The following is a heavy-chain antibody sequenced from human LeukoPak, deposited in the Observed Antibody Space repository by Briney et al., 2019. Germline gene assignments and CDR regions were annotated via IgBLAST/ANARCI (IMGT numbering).Heavy chain of an antibody. J-gene: IGHJ4*02. Sequence: SVKVSCKASGGTFSSYAISWVRQAPGQGLEWMGRIIPILGIANYAQKFQGRVTMTRDTSTSTVYMELSSLRSEDTAVYYCARDADSSGYYYNYWGQGTLVTVSS. CDR1: GGTFSSYA. D-gene: IGHD3-22*01. CDR3: ARDADSSGYYYNY. V-gene: IGHV1-69*04. CDR2: IIPILGIA.